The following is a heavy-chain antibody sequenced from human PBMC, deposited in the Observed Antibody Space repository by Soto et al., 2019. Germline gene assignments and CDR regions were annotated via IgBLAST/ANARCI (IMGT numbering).Heavy chain of an antibody. CDR1: GFTFRDFG. V-gene: IGHV3-33*01. CDR3: ARGLRSVLDY. CDR2: ISNDENIK. Sequence: GGSLRLSCVASGFTFRDFGMHWVRQAPGKGLEWVAVISNDENIKQYADSVRGRFAIARDNSKNTLYLQVTSLRAEDTAMYYCARGLRSVLDYWGQGALVTVSS. D-gene: IGHD6-6*01. J-gene: IGHJ4*02.